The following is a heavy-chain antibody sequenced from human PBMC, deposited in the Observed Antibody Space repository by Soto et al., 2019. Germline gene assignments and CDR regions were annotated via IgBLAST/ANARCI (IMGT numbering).Heavy chain of an antibody. D-gene: IGHD6-13*01. V-gene: IGHV1-2*04. CDR1: GYTFTGYY. J-gene: IGHJ4*02. CDR2: INPNSGGT. Sequence: GASVKVSCKASGYTFTGYYMHWVRQAPGQGLEWMGWINPNSGGTNYAQKFQGWVTMTRDTSISTAYMELSRLRSDDTAVYYCARDHSSSWYGGYDYWGQGTMVTVYS. CDR3: ARDHSSSWYGGYDY.